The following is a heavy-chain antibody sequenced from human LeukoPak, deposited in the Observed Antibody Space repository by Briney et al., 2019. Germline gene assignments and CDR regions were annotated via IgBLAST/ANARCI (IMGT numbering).Heavy chain of an antibody. J-gene: IGHJ3*02. CDR3: ARVGSTDSPHAFDI. V-gene: IGHV3-74*01. Sequence: PGGSLRLSCAASGFTFSSYWMDWVRQAPGKGLVWVSGINRDGTMTRYAESVKGRFTISRDNAKNTLYLQMNSLRAEDTAVYYCARVGSTDSPHAFDIWGQGTTVSVSS. CDR1: GFTFSSYW. CDR2: INRDGTMT. D-gene: IGHD3-22*01.